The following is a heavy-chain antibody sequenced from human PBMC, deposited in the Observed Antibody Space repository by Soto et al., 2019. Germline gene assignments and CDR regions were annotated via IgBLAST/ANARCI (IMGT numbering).Heavy chain of an antibody. CDR1: GGSISSYY. J-gene: IGHJ4*02. D-gene: IGHD6-13*01. CDR3: ARHEIAAAGFDY. CDR2: IYYSGST. V-gene: IGHV4-59*08. Sequence: QVQLQESGPGLVKPSETLSLTCTVSGGSISSYYWSWIRQPPGKGLEWIGYIYYSGSTNYNPSLKGRVTISVVTANNQFSLKVSSVTAAGTAVYYCARHEIAAAGFDYWGQGTLVTVSS.